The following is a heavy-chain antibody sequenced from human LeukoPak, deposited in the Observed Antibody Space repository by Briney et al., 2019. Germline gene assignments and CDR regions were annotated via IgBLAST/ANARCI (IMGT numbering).Heavy chain of an antibody. CDR2: MNPSVGST. J-gene: IGHJ5*02. CDR3: ARGRSHCSSTSCLFLFDP. V-gene: IGHV1-46*01. Sequence: ASVKISCKASGYTFTSYYMHWVRQAPGQGLEWMGVMNPSVGSTSYAQKLQGRVTMTRDTSTSTAYMELSGLTSEDTAVYYCARGRSHCSSTSCLFLFDPWGQGTLVTVSS. D-gene: IGHD2-2*01. CDR1: GYTFTSYY.